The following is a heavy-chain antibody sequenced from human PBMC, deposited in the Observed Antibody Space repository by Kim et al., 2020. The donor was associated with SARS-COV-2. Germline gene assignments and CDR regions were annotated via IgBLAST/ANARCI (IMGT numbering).Heavy chain of an antibody. J-gene: IGHJ5*02. CDR3: ARPGAVRYNWFDP. D-gene: IGHD3-10*02. Sequence: STPPLKSLVTISIDTSKNQFSLNLRSVTAADTAVYYCARPGAVRYNWFDPWGQGALVTVSS. V-gene: IGHV4-39*01.